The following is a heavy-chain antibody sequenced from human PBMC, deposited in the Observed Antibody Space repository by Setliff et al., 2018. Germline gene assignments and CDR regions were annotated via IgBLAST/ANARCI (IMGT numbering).Heavy chain of an antibody. CDR1: GYSISSGYY. J-gene: IGHJ4*02. CDR3: ARESGWRDFDY. V-gene: IGHV4-38-2*02. D-gene: IGHD6-19*01. CDR2: IYHSGST. Sequence: SETLSLTCAVSGYSISSGYYWGWIRQPPGKGLEWIGSIYHSGSTYYNPSLKSRVTMSVDTSKNQFSLKLSSVTAADTAVYYCARESGWRDFDYWGQGTLVTVSS.